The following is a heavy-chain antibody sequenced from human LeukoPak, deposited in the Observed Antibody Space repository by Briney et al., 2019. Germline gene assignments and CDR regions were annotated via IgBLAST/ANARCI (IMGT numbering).Heavy chain of an antibody. CDR1: GFTFSSYG. J-gene: IGHJ4*02. V-gene: IGHV3-33*01. Sequence: GGSLRLSCAASGFTFSSYGMHWVRQAPGKGLEWVAVIWYDGSNKYYADSVKGRFTISRDNSKNTLYLQMNSLRAEDTAAYYCARAPSIAARRGSDYWGQGTLVTVSS. CDR3: ARAPSIAARRGSDY. D-gene: IGHD6-6*01. CDR2: IWYDGSNK.